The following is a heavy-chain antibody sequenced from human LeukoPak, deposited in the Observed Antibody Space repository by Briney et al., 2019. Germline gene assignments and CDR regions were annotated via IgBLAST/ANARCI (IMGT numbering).Heavy chain of an antibody. V-gene: IGHV3-11*01. Sequence: GGSLRLSCAASGFTFSDYYMSWIRQAPGKGLEWVSYISNSGSTIYYADSVKGRFTISRDNAKNSLYLQMNSLRAEDTAVYYCGRDTSGYYYYMDVWGKGTTVTVFS. CDR1: GFTFSDYY. J-gene: IGHJ6*03. CDR3: GRDTSGYYYYMDV. D-gene: IGHD3-10*01. CDR2: ISNSGSTI.